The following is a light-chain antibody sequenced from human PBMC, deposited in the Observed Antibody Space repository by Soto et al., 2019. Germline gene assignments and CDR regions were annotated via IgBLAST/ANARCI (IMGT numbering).Light chain of an antibody. CDR1: SSDVGSYNL. Sequence: QPVLTQRASVSGSPGQSITISCTGTSSDVGSYNLVSWYQQHPGKAPKLMIYEGSKRPSGVSNRFSGSKSGNTASLTISGLQAEDEADYYCCSYAGSSTFVVFGEGTKLTVL. J-gene: IGLJ2*01. V-gene: IGLV2-23*03. CDR2: EGS. CDR3: CSYAGSSTFVV.